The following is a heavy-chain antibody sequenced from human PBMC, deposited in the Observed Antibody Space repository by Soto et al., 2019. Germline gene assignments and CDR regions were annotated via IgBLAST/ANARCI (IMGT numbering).Heavy chain of an antibody. D-gene: IGHD2-2*01. J-gene: IGHJ5*02. CDR3: AREVVPAAMSWFDP. CDR2: IIPIFGTA. Sequence: QVQLVQSGAEVKKPGSSVKVSCKASGGTFSSYAISWVRQAPGQGLEWMGGIIPIFGTANYAQKFQGRVTITADDSTSTAYMERSSLRSEDTAVYYCAREVVPAAMSWFDPWGQGTLVTVSS. CDR1: GGTFSSYA. V-gene: IGHV1-69*01.